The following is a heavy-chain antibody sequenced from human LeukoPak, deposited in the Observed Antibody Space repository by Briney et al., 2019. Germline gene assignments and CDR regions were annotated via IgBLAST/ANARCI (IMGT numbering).Heavy chain of an antibody. Sequence: GGSLRLSCAASGFTFSSYAMSWVRQAPGNGLEWVSAIRASVGSTNYADSVKGRFTISRDNSKNTLDLQMNSLRAEDKAVYYCAKVSVGCPPMGGDSHHDGACDMWARDTRHSLSS. V-gene: IGHV3-23*01. J-gene: IGHJ3*02. CDR3: AKVSVGCPPMGGDSHHDGACDM. D-gene: IGHD2-21*01. CDR2: IRASVGST. CDR1: GFTFSSYA.